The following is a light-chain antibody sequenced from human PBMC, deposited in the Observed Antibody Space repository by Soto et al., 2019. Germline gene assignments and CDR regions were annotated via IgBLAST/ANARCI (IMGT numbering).Light chain of an antibody. CDR3: SSYTTSTTEV. CDR1: SNDVGLYNY. CDR2: DVT. V-gene: IGLV2-14*03. J-gene: IGLJ1*01. Sequence: QSALAQPASVSGSPGQSITISCTGTSNDVGLYNYVSWYQQHPGKAPKLMIYDVTERPSGVSNRFSGSKSGNTASLTISGLQAEDEGDYYCSSYTTSTTEVFGTGPKVTVL.